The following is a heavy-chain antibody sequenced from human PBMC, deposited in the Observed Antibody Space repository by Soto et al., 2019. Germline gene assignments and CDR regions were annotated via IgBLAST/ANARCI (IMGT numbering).Heavy chain of an antibody. CDR2: ISGRGGST. CDR3: ARLSRDCSGGSCYLVHFDY. D-gene: IGHD2-15*01. V-gene: IGHV3-23*01. Sequence: GGSLRLSCAASGFTFSSSAMTWVRQAPGKGLEWVSAISGRGGSTYYADSVKGRFTISRDNSKNTLYLQLNSLRAEDTAVYYCARLSRDCSGGSCYLVHFDYWGQGTLVTVSS. CDR1: GFTFSSSA. J-gene: IGHJ4*02.